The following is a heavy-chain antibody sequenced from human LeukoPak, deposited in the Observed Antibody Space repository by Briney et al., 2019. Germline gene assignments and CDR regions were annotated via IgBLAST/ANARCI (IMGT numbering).Heavy chain of an antibody. CDR2: INPNSGGT. Sequence: AASVKVSCKASGYTFTGYYMHWVRQAPGQGLEWMGWINPNSGGTNYAQKFQGRVTMTRDTSISTAYMELSRLRSDDTAVYYCARDRCSSTSCYPGGYYYYYMDVWGKRTTVTVSS. V-gene: IGHV1-2*02. CDR1: GYTFTGYY. CDR3: ARDRCSSTSCYPGGYYYYYMDV. D-gene: IGHD2-2*01. J-gene: IGHJ6*03.